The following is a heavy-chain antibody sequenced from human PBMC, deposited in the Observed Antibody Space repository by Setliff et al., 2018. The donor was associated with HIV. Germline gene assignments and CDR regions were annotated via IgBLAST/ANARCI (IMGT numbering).Heavy chain of an antibody. CDR1: GFTVSTYY. V-gene: IGHV3-11*04. CDR3: ATGYSNGYDY. J-gene: IGHJ4*02. D-gene: IGHD5-18*01. Sequence: GGSLRLSCAASGFTVSTYYMSWVRQAPGKGLEWVAYITSSGSTIYYADSVQGRFTLSRDNAKNSLYLQMNSLRAEDTAVYYCATGYSNGYDYWGQGTLVTVSS. CDR2: ITSSGSTI.